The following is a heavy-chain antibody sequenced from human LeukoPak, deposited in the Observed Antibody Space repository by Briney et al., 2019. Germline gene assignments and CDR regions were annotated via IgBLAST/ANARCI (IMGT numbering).Heavy chain of an antibody. CDR1: GGSVSSGSYY. D-gene: IGHD1-7*01. V-gene: IGHV4-61*01. Sequence: SETLSLTCTVSGGSVSSGSYYWSWIRQPPGKGLEWIGEINHSGSTNYNPSLKSRVTISVDTSKNQFSLKLSSVTAADTAVYYCARGELELHYYYYYGMDVWGQGTTVTVSS. CDR3: ARGELELHYYYYYGMDV. CDR2: INHSGST. J-gene: IGHJ6*02.